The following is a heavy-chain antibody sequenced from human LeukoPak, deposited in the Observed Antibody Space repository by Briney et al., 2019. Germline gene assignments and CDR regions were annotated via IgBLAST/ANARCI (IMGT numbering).Heavy chain of an antibody. CDR2: IYYSGGT. V-gene: IGHV4-59*01. D-gene: IGHD2-15*01. CDR3: ARAKSDSTGWYYLDY. Sequence: SETLSLTCTVSGGSISSYYWSWIRQPPGKGLEWIGYIYYSGGTNYNPSLKSRVTISVDTSKNQFSLKVSSVTAADTAVYYCARAKSDSTGWYYLDYWGQGTLVTVSS. J-gene: IGHJ4*02. CDR1: GGSISSYY.